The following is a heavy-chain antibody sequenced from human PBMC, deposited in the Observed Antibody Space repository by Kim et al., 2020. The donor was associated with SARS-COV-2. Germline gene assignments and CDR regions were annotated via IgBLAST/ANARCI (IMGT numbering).Heavy chain of an antibody. CDR2: IYYSGST. V-gene: IGHV4-59*13. J-gene: IGHJ4*02. CDR1: GGSISSYY. D-gene: IGHD4-17*01. CDR3: ARGDSGDYDFHYFDY. Sequence: SETLSLTCTVSGGSISSYYWSWIRQPPGKGLEWIGYIYYSGSTNYNPSLKSRVTISVDTSKNQFSLKLSSVTAADTAVYYCARGDSGDYDFHYFDYWGQGTLVTVSS.